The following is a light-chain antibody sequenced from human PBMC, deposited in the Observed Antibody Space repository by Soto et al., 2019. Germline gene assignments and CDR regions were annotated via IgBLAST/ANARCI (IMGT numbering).Light chain of an antibody. CDR3: MQALQKPST. J-gene: IGKJ1*01. Sequence: VVVTQSPLSLPVTPGEPASMSCRASQSLLHTNGINYLHWYLQKPGQSPQLLIYLGSHRASGVPDRFSGRGSGTEYTLRISRXEAEDVGIYYCMQALQKPSTFGQGTKVDIK. CDR1: QSLLHTNGINY. V-gene: IGKV2-28*01. CDR2: LGS.